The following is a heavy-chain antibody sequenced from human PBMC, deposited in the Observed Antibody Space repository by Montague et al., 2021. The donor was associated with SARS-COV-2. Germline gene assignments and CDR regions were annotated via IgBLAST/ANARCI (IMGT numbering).Heavy chain of an antibody. J-gene: IGHJ6*02. CDR3: ARDDIVLQGVTKGMDV. V-gene: IGHV4-39*07. CDR2: MYYSGST. Sequence: SETRSLTCTVSGGSISSSNYYWGWIRQPPGKGLEWIGNMYYSGSTYYNPSLKSRVTISIDTSKNQFSLKLSSVTAADTAVYYCARDDIVLQGVTKGMDVWGQGTTVTVSS. D-gene: IGHD3-10*01. CDR1: GGSISSSNYY.